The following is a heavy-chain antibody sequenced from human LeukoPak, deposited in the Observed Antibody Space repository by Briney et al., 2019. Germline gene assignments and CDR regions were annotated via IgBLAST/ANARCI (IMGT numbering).Heavy chain of an antibody. CDR3: ARLDEAFDN. Sequence: PGRSLRLSCAASGFTFGDYWMSWVRQAPGKGLEWVANIKKDGSDKYYVDSVKGRFTVSRDNAKNSLYLQMNSLRAEDTAIYYCARLDEAFDNWGQGTLVTVSS. D-gene: IGHD5-24*01. CDR1: GFTFGDYW. J-gene: IGHJ4*02. V-gene: IGHV3-7*01. CDR2: IKKDGSDK.